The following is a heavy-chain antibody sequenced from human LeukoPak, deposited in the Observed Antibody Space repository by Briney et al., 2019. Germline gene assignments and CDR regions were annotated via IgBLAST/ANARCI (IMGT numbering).Heavy chain of an antibody. J-gene: IGHJ4*02. V-gene: IGHV3-11*05. CDR2: ISSSSSYT. Sequence: GSLRLSCAASGFTFRDYYLSWIRQAPGKGLEWVSYISSSSSYTNYADSVKGRFTISRDNAKNSLYLQMNSLRAEDTAVYYCARGPRGYSGYDSNFDYWGQGTLVTVSS. CDR1: GFTFRDYY. D-gene: IGHD5-12*01. CDR3: ARGPRGYSGYDSNFDY.